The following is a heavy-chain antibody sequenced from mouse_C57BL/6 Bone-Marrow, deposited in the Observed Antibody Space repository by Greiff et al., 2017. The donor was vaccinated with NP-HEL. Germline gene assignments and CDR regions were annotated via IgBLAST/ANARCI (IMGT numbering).Heavy chain of an antibody. D-gene: IGHD3-1*01. Sequence: VQLQQSGPVLVKPGASVKMSCKASGYTFTDYYMNWVKQSHGKSLEWIGVINPYNGGTSYNQKFKGKATLTVDKSSSTAYMELNSLTSEDSAVYDCARYPLRDYFDYWGQGTTLTVSS. CDR1: GYTFTDYY. V-gene: IGHV1-19*01. J-gene: IGHJ2*01. CDR2: INPYNGGT. CDR3: ARYPLRDYFDY.